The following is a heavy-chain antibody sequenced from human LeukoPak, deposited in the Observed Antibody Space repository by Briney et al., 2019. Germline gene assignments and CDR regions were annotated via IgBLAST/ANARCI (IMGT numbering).Heavy chain of an antibody. J-gene: IGHJ6*03. V-gene: IGHV1-2*02. Sequence: ASVKVSCKASGYTFTDFYIHWVRQPPCSGLEWVGGISPKTGVTNYAQRFQGRVTMTRDTSLTTTYLEPRGLTSDDTAVYSCARHGYCGNPRCYPDYYYIDVWGKGTQVTVSS. D-gene: IGHD2-2*03. CDR1: GYTFTDFY. CDR2: ISPKTGVT. CDR3: ARHGYCGNPRCYPDYYYIDV.